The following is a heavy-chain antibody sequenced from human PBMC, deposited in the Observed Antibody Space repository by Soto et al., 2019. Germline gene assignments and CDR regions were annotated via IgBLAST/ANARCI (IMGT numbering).Heavy chain of an antibody. J-gene: IGHJ6*02. CDR2: FDPEEGET. CDR3: ATDIRGARYYYYYCLDL. CDR1: GYTLTELS. V-gene: IGHV1-24*01. D-gene: IGHD3-10*01. Sequence: ASVKVSCKVSGYTLTELSMHWVRQAPGKGLEWMGGFDPEEGETFYAQKFQGRVTMTEDTSTDTAYMELSSLRSEDTAVYYCATDIRGARYYYYYCLDLWGQGTTVTVSS.